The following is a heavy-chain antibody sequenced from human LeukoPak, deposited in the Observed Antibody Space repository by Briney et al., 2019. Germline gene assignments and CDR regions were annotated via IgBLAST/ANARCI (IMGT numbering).Heavy chain of an antibody. J-gene: IGHJ4*02. V-gene: IGHV3-21*01. CDR3: ARDRYSSY. D-gene: IGHD6-19*01. CDR2: ISGSSSYI. Sequence: PGGSLRLSCAASGFTFSSYSMNWVRQAPGKGLEWVSSISGSSSYIYYADSVKGRFTISRDNAKNSLYLQMNSLRAEDTAVYYCARDRYSSYWGQGTLVTVSS. CDR1: GFTFSSYS.